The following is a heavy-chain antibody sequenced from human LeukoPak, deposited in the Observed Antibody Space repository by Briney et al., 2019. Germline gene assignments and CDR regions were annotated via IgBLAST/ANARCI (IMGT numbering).Heavy chain of an antibody. CDR3: ARVKYYYDSSDQAAFDI. D-gene: IGHD3-22*01. V-gene: IGHV4-59*01. Sequence: PSETLSLTCTASVGSISSYYWSWIRQPPGKGLEWIGYIYYSGNTNYNTSLKSRVTISVDTSKNQFSLKLSSVTAADTAVYYCARVKYYYDSSDQAAFDIWGQGTMVTVSS. CDR1: VGSISSYY. J-gene: IGHJ3*02. CDR2: IYYSGNT.